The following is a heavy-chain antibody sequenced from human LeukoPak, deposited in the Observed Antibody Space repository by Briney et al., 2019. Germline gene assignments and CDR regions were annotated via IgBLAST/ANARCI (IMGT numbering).Heavy chain of an antibody. CDR1: GFTVSSNY. J-gene: IGHJ4*02. CDR3: AKVRWDNSGWYYLDN. D-gene: IGHD6-19*01. Sequence: GGSLRLSCAASGFTVSSNYMSWVRQAPGKGLEWVSIIYSGGSTYYADSVKGRFTISRDNSKNTLYLQMNSLRAEDTAMYYCAKVRWDNSGWYYLDNWGQGTLVTVSS. CDR2: IYSGGST. V-gene: IGHV3-66*01.